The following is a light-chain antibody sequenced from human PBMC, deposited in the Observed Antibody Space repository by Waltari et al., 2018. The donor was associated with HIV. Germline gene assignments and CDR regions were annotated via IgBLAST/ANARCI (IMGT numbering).Light chain of an antibody. CDR3: CSYAGSSTHV. CDR2: EFS. Sequence: QSALTQPASVSGSPGQSITIPCTGTRSAAGSYELVSWYPKHPDKAPKLIIYEFSKRPSGVSNRFSGSKSGNTASLTISGLQAEDEADYYCCSYAGSSTHVFGGGTKVTVL. V-gene: IGLV2-23*02. CDR1: RSAAGSYEL. J-gene: IGLJ1*01.